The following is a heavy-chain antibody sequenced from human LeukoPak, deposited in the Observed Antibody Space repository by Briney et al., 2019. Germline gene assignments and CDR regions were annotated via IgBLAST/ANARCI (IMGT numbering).Heavy chain of an antibody. CDR2: IYPGDSDT. J-gene: IGHJ4*02. CDR1: GYSFTSYW. Sequence: GESLKISCKGSGYSFTSYWIGWVRQKPGKGLEWMGIIYPGDSDTRYSPSFQGQVTISADKSISTAYLQWSSLKASDTAMYYCARHPFEHYYDSSGYYPYYFDYWGQGTLVTVSS. CDR3: ARHPFEHYYDSSGYYPYYFDY. V-gene: IGHV5-51*01. D-gene: IGHD3-22*01.